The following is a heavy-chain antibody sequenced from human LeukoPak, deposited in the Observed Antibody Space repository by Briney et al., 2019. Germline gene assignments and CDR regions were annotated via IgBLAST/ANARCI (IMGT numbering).Heavy chain of an antibody. CDR3: ARDRSWGARSNYRDAFDI. D-gene: IGHD4/OR15-4a*01. J-gene: IGHJ3*02. Sequence: PGGSLRLSCAASGFTFSSHSMNWVRQAPGKGLEWVSSISTGSSFIYYADSVKGRFTISRDIAKNSLYLQMNSLRIEDTALYYCARDRSWGARSNYRDAFDIWGQGTMVTVSS. CDR2: ISTGSSFI. V-gene: IGHV3-21*04. CDR1: GFTFSSHS.